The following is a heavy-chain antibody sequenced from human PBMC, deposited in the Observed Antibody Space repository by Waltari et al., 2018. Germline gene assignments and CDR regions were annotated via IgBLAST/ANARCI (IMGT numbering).Heavy chain of an antibody. CDR2: SIPTLGIA. V-gene: IGHV1-69*16. CDR1: GGSFRGYS. Sequence: QVQLVQSGAEVKKPGSSVKVSCTASGGSFRGYSINWVRQVPGQGLEWMGGSIPTLGIADYAPKFQDRVTISADEFTRTAYMEVRSLLPEDTAVYYCARDGDYGGNAPSDYWGQGTLVTVSS. CDR3: ARDGDYGGNAPSDY. D-gene: IGHD2-15*01. J-gene: IGHJ4*02.